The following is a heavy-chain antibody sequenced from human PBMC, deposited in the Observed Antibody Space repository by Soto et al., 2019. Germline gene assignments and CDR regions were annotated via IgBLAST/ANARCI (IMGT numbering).Heavy chain of an antibody. J-gene: IGHJ4*02. V-gene: IGHV3-23*01. CDR1: GFTFSSYA. D-gene: IGHD3-9*01. CDR2: ISGSGGST. CDR3: AKLGASNYDILTGYYSWSFDY. Sequence: GGSLRLSCAASGFTFSSYAMSWVRQAPGKGLEWVSAISGSGGSTYYADSVKGRFTISRDNSKNTLYLQMNSLRAEDTAVYYCAKLGASNYDILTGYYSWSFDYWGQGTLVTVSS.